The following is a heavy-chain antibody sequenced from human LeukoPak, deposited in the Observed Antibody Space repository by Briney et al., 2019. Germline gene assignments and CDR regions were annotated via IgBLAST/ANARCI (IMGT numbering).Heavy chain of an antibody. CDR2: ISSSSSYI. J-gene: IGHJ4*02. CDR3: ARITDFWSGYYPSPFDY. CDR1: GFTFSSYW. V-gene: IGHV3-21*01. Sequence: PGGSLRLSCAASGFTFSSYWMSWVRQAPGKGLEWVSSISSSSSYIYYADSVKGRFTISRDNAKNSLYLQMNSLRAEDTAVYYCARITDFWSGYYPSPFDYWGQGTLVTVSS. D-gene: IGHD3-3*01.